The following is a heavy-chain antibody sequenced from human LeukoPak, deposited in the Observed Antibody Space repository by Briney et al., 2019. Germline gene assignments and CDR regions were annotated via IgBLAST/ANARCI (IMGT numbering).Heavy chain of an antibody. D-gene: IGHD3-22*01. CDR2: INPNSGST. V-gene: IGHV1-2*02. CDR1: GYTFIRYY. J-gene: IGHJ1*01. Sequence: ASVKVSCKASGYTFIRYYMHCVRQAPGQGLEWMGWINPNSGSTNYAQKFQDRVTITRDTSIGTAYMELSRLRSDDTAVYYCARGSYDSSDFEYFHHWGQGTLVTVSS. CDR3: ARGSYDSSDFEYFHH.